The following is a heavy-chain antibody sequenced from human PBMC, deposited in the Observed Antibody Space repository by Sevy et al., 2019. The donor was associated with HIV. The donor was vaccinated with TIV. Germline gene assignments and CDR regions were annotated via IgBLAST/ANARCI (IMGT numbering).Heavy chain of an antibody. CDR3: ASHNNLYYYGSGSAYYYYMDV. CDR1: GGTFSSYA. D-gene: IGHD3-10*01. CDR2: IIPIFGTA. Sequence: ASVKVSCKASGGTFSSYAISWVRQAPGQGLEWMGGIIPIFGTANYAQKFQGRVTITADKSTSTAYMELSSLRSEDTAVCYCASHNNLYYYGSGSAYYYYMDVWGKGTTVTVSS. J-gene: IGHJ6*03. V-gene: IGHV1-69*06.